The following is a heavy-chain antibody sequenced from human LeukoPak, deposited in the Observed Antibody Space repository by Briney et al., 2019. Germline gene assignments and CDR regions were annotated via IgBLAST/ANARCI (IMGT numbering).Heavy chain of an antibody. J-gene: IGHJ4*02. Sequence: SETLSLTCTVSGGSISTYFWSWIRQPPGKGLEWIGEINHSGSTNYNPSLKSRVTISVDTSKNQFSLKLSSVTAADTAVYYCARGRKYYYDSSGYRTTYYFDYWGQGTLVTVSS. CDR1: GGSISTYF. V-gene: IGHV4-34*01. CDR3: ARGRKYYYDSSGYRTTYYFDY. D-gene: IGHD3-22*01. CDR2: INHSGST.